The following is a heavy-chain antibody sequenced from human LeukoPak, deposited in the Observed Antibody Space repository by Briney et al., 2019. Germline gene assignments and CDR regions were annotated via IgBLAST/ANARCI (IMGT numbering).Heavy chain of an antibody. CDR3: ARRRHYDGSGYLE. CDR1: GDSVSRSDCY. V-gene: IGHV4-39*01. Sequence: SETLSLTCSVSGDSVSRSDCYWDWIRQPPGKGLEWIGTIYYSGRTYYSPSLKSRVTMSVDPSNKQFSLNLRSVTAADKALYYCARRRHYDGSGYLEWGQGTLLSVSS. J-gene: IGHJ1*01. CDR2: IYYSGRT. D-gene: IGHD3-22*01.